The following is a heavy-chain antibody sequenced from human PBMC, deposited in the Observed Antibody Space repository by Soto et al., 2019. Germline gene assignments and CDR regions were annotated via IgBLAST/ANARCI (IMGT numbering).Heavy chain of an antibody. V-gene: IGHV3-33*01. J-gene: IGHJ5*02. CDR3: AREGDCSSTSCYTSHWFDP. D-gene: IGHD2-2*02. CDR2: IWYDGSNK. CDR1: GLTFSSYG. Sequence: GGSLRLSCAASGLTFSSYGMHCFRHAPFKGLEWVAVIWYDGSNKYYADSVKGRFTISRDNSKNTLYLQMNSLRAEDTAVYCCAREGDCSSTSCYTSHWFDPWGQGTLVTVSS.